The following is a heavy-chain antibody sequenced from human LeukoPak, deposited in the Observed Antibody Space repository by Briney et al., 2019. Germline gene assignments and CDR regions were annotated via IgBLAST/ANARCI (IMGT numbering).Heavy chain of an antibody. CDR3: ARNYGMDV. Sequence: GGSLRLSCAASGFTFNTYEMNWVRQAPGKGLEWVSYISNSGSTIYHADSVKGRFTISSDNAKNSLYLQMNSLRAEDTAVYYCARNYGMDVWGQGTTVTVSS. V-gene: IGHV3-48*03. J-gene: IGHJ6*02. CDR2: ISNSGSTI. CDR1: GFTFNTYE.